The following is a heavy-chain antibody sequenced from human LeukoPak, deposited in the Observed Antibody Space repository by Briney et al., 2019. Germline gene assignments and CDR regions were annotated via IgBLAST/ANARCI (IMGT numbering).Heavy chain of an antibody. Sequence: GGSLRLSCAASGFTFSSYGMHWVRQAPGKGLEWVAVISYDGSNKYYADSVKGQFTISRDNSKNTLYLQMNSLRAEDTAVYYCAKSGGCSSTSCYLVYFDYWGQGTLVTVSS. CDR3: AKSGGCSSTSCYLVYFDY. J-gene: IGHJ4*02. V-gene: IGHV3-30*18. CDR2: ISYDGSNK. CDR1: GFTFSSYG. D-gene: IGHD2-2*01.